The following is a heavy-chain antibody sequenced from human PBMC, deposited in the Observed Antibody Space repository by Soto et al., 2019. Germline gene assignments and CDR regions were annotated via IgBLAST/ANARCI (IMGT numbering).Heavy chain of an antibody. CDR2: VKQDGSEK. D-gene: IGHD4-17*01. CDR3: ARVLNGARHDCGDRGGYYHYGMDV. V-gene: IGHV3-7*03. CDR1: GFTFSSYW. Sequence: GGSLRLSCAASGFTFSSYWMSWVRQAPGKGLEWVANVKQDGSEKYYVDSVKGRFTISRDNAKNSLYLQMNSLRAEDTAVYYCARVLNGARHDCGDRGGYYHYGMDVWGQGTTVTVSS. J-gene: IGHJ6*02.